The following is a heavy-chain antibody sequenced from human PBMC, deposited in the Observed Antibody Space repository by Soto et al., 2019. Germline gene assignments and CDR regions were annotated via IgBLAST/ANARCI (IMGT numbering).Heavy chain of an antibody. Sequence: QVQLVQSGAEVKKPGASVKVSCKASGYTFTSYGISWVRQAPGQGLEWMGWISAYNGNTNYAQKLQGRVTMTTDTSTRRAYMELRSLRSDATAVYYCARAEAAANWFDPWGHGTLVTVSS. CDR2: ISAYNGNT. CDR3: ARAEAAANWFDP. V-gene: IGHV1-18*01. CDR1: GYTFTSYG. D-gene: IGHD6-13*01. J-gene: IGHJ5*02.